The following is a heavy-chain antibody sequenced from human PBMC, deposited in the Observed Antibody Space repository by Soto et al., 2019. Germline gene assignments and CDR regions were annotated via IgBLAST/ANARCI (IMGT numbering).Heavy chain of an antibody. CDR2: IRSKANSYAT. CDR1: GFTFSGSA. V-gene: IGHV3-73*01. Sequence: GGSLRLSGAASGFTFSGSAMHWVRQASGKGREWVGRIRSKANSYATAYAASVKGRFTISRDDSKNTAYLQMSSLKTEDTAVYYCTSLLDILTGPYYHYYMDVWGKGTTVTVSS. CDR3: TSLLDILTGPYYHYYMDV. J-gene: IGHJ6*03. D-gene: IGHD3-9*01.